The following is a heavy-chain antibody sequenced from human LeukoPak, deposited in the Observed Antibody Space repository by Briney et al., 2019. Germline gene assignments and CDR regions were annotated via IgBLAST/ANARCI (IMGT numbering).Heavy chain of an antibody. Sequence: SETLSLTCTVSGGSISSYYWSWIRQPPGKGLELIGYIYYSGSTNYNPSLKSRVTISVDTSKNQFSLKLSSVTAADTAVYYCARQKAAAGTHWFDPWGQGTLVTVSS. CDR3: ARQKAAAGTHWFDP. CDR2: IYYSGST. V-gene: IGHV4-59*08. J-gene: IGHJ5*02. D-gene: IGHD6-13*01. CDR1: GGSISSYY.